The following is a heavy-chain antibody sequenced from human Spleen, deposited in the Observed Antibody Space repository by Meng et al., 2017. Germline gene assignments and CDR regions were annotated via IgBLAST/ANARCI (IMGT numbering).Heavy chain of an antibody. CDR3: ARPRGYSGYDFDY. CDR1: GFTFSTYA. J-gene: IGHJ4*02. V-gene: IGHV3-23*01. D-gene: IGHD5-12*01. CDR2: MSGSVGST. Sequence: DVQLLVSGGGLVQPVGPLTRPSAASGFTFSTYAMSWVRQAPGKGLEWVSAMSGSVGSTYYADSVKGRFTISRDNSKNSLYLQMNSLRAEDTAVYYCARPRGYSGYDFDYWGQGTLVTVSS.